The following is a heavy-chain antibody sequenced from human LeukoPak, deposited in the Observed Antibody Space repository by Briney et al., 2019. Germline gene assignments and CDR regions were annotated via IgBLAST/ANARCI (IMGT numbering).Heavy chain of an antibody. Sequence: ASVKVSCKASGYTFSSYAISWVRQAPGQGLEWMGWISTDKGNTYYAQKLQGRVTMTTDTSTSTAYMELRSLRSDDTAVYYCARRSGTYSDFDYWGQGTLVTVSS. D-gene: IGHD1-26*01. CDR3: ARRSGTYSDFDY. CDR2: ISTDKGNT. CDR1: GYTFSSYA. V-gene: IGHV1-18*01. J-gene: IGHJ4*02.